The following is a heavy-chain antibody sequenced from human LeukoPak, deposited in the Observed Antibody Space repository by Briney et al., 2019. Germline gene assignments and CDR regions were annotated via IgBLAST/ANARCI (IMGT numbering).Heavy chain of an antibody. V-gene: IGHV3-48*03. CDR3: AREYYGDYAFDY. J-gene: IGHJ4*02. Sequence: GGSLRLSCAASGFTFSSYEMNWVRQAPGKGLEWVSYISSSGSTIYYADSVKGRFTISRDNAKNSLYLQMNSLRAGDTAVYYCAREYYGDYAFDYWGQGTLVTVSS. D-gene: IGHD4-17*01. CDR2: ISSSGSTI. CDR1: GFTFSSYE.